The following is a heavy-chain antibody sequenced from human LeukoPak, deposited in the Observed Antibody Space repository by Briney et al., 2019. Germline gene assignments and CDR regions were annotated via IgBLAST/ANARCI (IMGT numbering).Heavy chain of an antibody. J-gene: IGHJ5*02. V-gene: IGHV6-1*01. Sequence: SQSLSLTCAISGDSVSRSSVAWNWIRQSPSRGLEWLGRTYYRSKWYKEYAASVRSRITISPDTSKNQFSLQLNSVTPEDTAVYYCARVEYFGSGSYRFDPWGQGTLVTVSS. D-gene: IGHD3-10*01. CDR3: ARVEYFGSGSYRFDP. CDR1: GDSVSRSSVA. CDR2: TYYRSKWYK.